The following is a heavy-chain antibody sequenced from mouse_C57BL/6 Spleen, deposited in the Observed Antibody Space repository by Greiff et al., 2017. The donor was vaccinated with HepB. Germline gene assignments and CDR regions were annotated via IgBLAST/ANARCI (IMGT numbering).Heavy chain of an antibody. CDR1: GYTFTSYW. CDR2: IDPSDSYT. D-gene: IGHD2-5*01. CDR3: ARPYYSNSPWFAY. Sequence: VKLQQPGAELVKPGASVKLSCKASGYTFTSYWMQWVKQRPGQGLEWIGEIDPSDSYTNYNQKFKGKATLTVDTSSSTAYMQLSSLTSEDSAVYYCARPYYSNSPWFAYWGQGTLVTVSA. J-gene: IGHJ3*01. V-gene: IGHV1-50*01.